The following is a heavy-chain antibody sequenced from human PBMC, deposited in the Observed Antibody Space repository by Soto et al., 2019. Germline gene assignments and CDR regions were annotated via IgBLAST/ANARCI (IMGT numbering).Heavy chain of an antibody. V-gene: IGHV4-38-2*01. Sequence: SETLSLTCAVSGYSITSGYYWGWLRQPPGKGLEWIGRINHGGSTYYNPSLNSRVTSSIDMTNNHVSLILNSATAADTVVYNCARVAPWVAYYYGSRRYTFENWFDPWGQGTLVTVSS. D-gene: IGHD3-22*01. CDR1: GYSITSGYY. J-gene: IGHJ5*02. CDR2: INHGGST. CDR3: ARVAPWVAYYYGSRRYTFENWFDP.